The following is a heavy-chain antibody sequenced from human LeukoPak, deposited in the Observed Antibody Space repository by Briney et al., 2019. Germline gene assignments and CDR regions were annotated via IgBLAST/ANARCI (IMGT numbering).Heavy chain of an antibody. Sequence: GGSLRLSCAASGFTFSSYWMSWVRQAPGKGLEWVANIKQDGSEKYYVDSVKGRFTISRDNAKNSLYLQVNSLRAEDTAVYYCARGGGYYDSSGYLALHYWGQGTLVTVSS. CDR3: ARGGGYYDSSGYLALHY. J-gene: IGHJ4*02. V-gene: IGHV3-7*01. CDR2: IKQDGSEK. D-gene: IGHD3-22*01. CDR1: GFTFSSYW.